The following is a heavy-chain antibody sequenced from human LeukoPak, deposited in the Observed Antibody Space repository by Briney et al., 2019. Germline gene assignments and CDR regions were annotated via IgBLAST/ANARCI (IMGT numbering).Heavy chain of an antibody. Sequence: GASVKVSCKASGGTFSSYAISWVRQAPGQGLEWMGGIIPIFGTANYAQKFQGRVTITTDESTSTAYMELSSLRSEDTAVYYCARAIQLWLTMGVWGKGTTVTVSS. CDR1: GGTFSSYA. CDR2: IIPIFGTA. CDR3: ARAIQLWLTMGV. D-gene: IGHD5-18*01. J-gene: IGHJ6*03. V-gene: IGHV1-69*05.